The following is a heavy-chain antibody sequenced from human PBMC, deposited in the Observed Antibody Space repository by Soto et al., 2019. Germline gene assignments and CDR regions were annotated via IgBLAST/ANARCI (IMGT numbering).Heavy chain of an antibody. J-gene: IGHJ4*02. CDR1: GYTFTSYG. V-gene: IGHV1-18*04. D-gene: IGHD3-3*01. Sequence: QVQLAQSGAEVKKPGASVKVSCKASGYTFTSYGISWVRQAPGQGLEWMGWISAYNGNTNYAQKLQGRVTMTTDTSTSTAYMELRSLRSDDTAVYYCARGEAYYDFWSGFRPPLYWGQGTLVTVSS. CDR3: ARGEAYYDFWSGFRPPLY. CDR2: ISAYNGNT.